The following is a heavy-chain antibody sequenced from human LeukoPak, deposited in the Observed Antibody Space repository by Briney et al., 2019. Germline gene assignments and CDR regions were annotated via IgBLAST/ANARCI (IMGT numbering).Heavy chain of an antibody. Sequence: KPSETLSLTCTVSGGSISSYYWSWIRQPPGKGLEWIGYIYYSGGTNYNPSLKSRVTISVDKSKNQVSLKLTSVTAADTAVYYCARLSVIVGAALEYYYYYMDVWGQGTTVTVSS. D-gene: IGHD1-26*01. CDR1: GGSISSYY. V-gene: IGHV4-59*12. CDR3: ARLSVIVGAALEYYYYYMDV. CDR2: IYYSGGT. J-gene: IGHJ6*03.